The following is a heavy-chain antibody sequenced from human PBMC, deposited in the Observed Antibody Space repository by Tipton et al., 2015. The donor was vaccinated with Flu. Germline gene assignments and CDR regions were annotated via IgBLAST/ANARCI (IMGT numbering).Heavy chain of an antibody. D-gene: IGHD6-13*01. Sequence: QSGPEVKKPGASVKVSCKASGYTFTSYDINWVRQATGQGLEWMGWMNPNSGNTGYAQKFQGRVTITRNTSISTAYMELSSLRSEGTAVYYCARGYSSSWYRADDAFDIGGQGTMVTVSS. CDR3: ARGYSSSWYRADDAFDI. CDR2: MNPNSGNT. J-gene: IGHJ3*02. CDR1: GYTFTSYD. V-gene: IGHV1-8*03.